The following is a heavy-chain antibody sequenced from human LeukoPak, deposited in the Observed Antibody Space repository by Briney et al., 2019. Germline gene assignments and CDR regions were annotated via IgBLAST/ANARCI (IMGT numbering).Heavy chain of an antibody. CDR2: ISGSGGST. V-gene: IGHV3-23*01. D-gene: IGHD4-23*01. J-gene: IGHJ3*02. CDR1: GFTFSSYA. Sequence: GGSLRLSCAASGFTFSSYAMSWVRQAPGKGLEWVSAISGSGGSTYYADSVKGRFTISRDNSKNTLYLQMNSLRADDTAVYYCAKDRVFYGGAFDIWGQGTMVTVSS. CDR3: AKDRVFYGGAFDI.